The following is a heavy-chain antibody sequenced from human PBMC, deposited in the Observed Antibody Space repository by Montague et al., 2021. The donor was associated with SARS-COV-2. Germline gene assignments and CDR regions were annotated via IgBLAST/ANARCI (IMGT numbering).Heavy chain of an antibody. CDR3: AHRLSIAAAGGSGPYFDY. CDR2: IYWDDDS. D-gene: IGHD6-13*01. CDR1: GFSLSTSGVG. V-gene: IGHV2-5*02. J-gene: IGHJ4*02. Sequence: PALVKPTQTLTLTCTFSGFSLSTSGVGVGWIRQPPGKALEWLALIYWDDDSRYSPPLKSRLTITKDTSKNQVVLTMTNMDPVDTATYYCAHRLSIAAAGGSGPYFDYWGQGTLVTVSS.